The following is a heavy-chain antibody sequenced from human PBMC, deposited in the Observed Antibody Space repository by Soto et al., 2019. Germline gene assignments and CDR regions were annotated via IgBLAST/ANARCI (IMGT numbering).Heavy chain of an antibody. CDR1: GFTFSSYD. Sequence: GGSLRLSCAASGFTFSSYDMHWVRQATGKGLEWVSAIGTAGDTYYPGSVKGRFTISRENAKNSLYLQMNSLRAGDTAVYYCARGLGLAVTTVTHYYYYGMDVWGQGTTVTVSS. D-gene: IGHD4-4*01. V-gene: IGHV3-13*01. J-gene: IGHJ6*02. CDR3: ARGLGLAVTTVTHYYYYGMDV. CDR2: IGTAGDT.